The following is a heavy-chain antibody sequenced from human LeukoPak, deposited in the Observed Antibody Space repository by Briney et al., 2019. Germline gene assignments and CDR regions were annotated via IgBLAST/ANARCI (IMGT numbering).Heavy chain of an antibody. V-gene: IGHV3-48*03. D-gene: IGHD3-22*01. CDR1: GFTFSRYA. Sequence: GGSLRLSCAASGFTFSRYAMNWVRQAPGKGLEWVSYISSSGSTIYYADSVKGRFTISRDNAKNSLYLQMNSLRAEDTAVYYCAATYYYDSSGYSYWYFDLWGRGTLATVSS. CDR3: AATYYYDSSGYSYWYFDL. J-gene: IGHJ2*01. CDR2: ISSSGSTI.